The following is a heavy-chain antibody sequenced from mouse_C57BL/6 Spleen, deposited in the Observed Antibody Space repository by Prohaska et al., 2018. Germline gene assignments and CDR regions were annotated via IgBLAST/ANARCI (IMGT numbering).Heavy chain of an antibody. J-gene: IGHJ4*01. CDR1: GYTFTDYY. CDR2: INPNNGGT. D-gene: IGHD2-3*01. Sequence: EVQLQQSGPELVKPGASVKISCKASGYTFTDYYMNWVKQSHGKSLEWIGDINPNNGGTSYNQKFKGKATLTVDKSSSTADMELRSLTSEDSAVYYCARRYDGYYEGIYAMDYWGQGTSVTVSS. CDR3: ARRYDGYYEGIYAMDY. V-gene: IGHV1-26*01.